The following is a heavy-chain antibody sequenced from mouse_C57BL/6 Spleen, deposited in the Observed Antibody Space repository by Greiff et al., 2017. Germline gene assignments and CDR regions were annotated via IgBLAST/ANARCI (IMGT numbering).Heavy chain of an antibody. D-gene: IGHD1-1*01. J-gene: IGHJ1*03. Sequence: VKLQQSGPELVKPGASVKISCKASGYAFSSSWMNWVKQRPGKGLEWIGRIYSGDGDTNYNGKFKGKAILTADKSSSTAYMKLSSLTSEYAAVXFCAREDYYGSSLHFDDWGTGTTVTVSS. CDR3: AREDYYGSSLHFDD. CDR2: IYSGDGDT. CDR1: GYAFSSSW. V-gene: IGHV1-82*01.